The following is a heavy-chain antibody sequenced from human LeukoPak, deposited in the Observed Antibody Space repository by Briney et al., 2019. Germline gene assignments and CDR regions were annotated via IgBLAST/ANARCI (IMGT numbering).Heavy chain of an antibody. CDR1: GYSISSGYY. CDR3: ARDKGSTVVTPVRFDP. J-gene: IGHJ5*02. D-gene: IGHD4-23*01. V-gene: IGHV4-38-2*02. Sequence: SETLSLTCTVSGYSISSGYYWGWIRQPPGKGLEWIGSIYHSGSTYYNPSLESRVTISVDTSKNQFSLKLSSVTAADTAVYYCARDKGSTVVTPVRFDPWGQGTLVTVFS. CDR2: IYHSGST.